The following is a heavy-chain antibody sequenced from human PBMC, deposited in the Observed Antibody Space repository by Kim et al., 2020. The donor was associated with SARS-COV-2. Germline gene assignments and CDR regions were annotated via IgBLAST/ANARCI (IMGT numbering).Heavy chain of an antibody. CDR2: ISSGGANI. V-gene: IGHV3-48*03. D-gene: IGHD2-21*02. CDR3: ARGLSYGMEV. CDR1: GFRFRDYG. Sequence: GGSLRLSCATFGFRFRDYGMDWARQAPGKGLEWIAYISSGGANIFYADDVRGRFTISRDDSKNSLYLQMNSLRDDDSGLYFCARGLSYGMEVWGQGTTVTVSS. J-gene: IGHJ6*01.